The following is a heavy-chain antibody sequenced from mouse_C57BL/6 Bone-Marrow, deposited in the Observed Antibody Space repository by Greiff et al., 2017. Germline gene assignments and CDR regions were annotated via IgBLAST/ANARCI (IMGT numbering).Heavy chain of an antibody. CDR2: IHPNSGST. Sequence: QVQLQQPGAELVKPGASVKLSCKASGYTFTSYWMHWVKQRPGQGLEWIGMIHPNSGSTNYNEKFKSKATLTVAKSSSTAYMQLSSLTSEDSAVYYYARRTLPYYGGGMDYWGQGTSVTVSS. D-gene: IGHD1-1*01. CDR3: ARRTLPYYGGGMDY. V-gene: IGHV1-64*01. CDR1: GYTFTSYW. J-gene: IGHJ4*01.